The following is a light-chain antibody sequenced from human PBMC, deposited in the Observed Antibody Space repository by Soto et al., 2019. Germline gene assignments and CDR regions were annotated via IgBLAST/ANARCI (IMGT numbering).Light chain of an antibody. J-gene: IGLJ3*02. CDR1: NTKIGNRP. CDR3: FTWDDSLRGWV. V-gene: IGLV1-47*01. CDR2: KDL. Sequence: QAVVTQPPSASGTPGQRVTISFSGGNTKIGNRPVHWFQQLPGTAPKLLIYKDLQRPSGVPDRFSGSKSGTSASLAISGLRSHDEADYYCFTWDDSLRGWVFGGGTKLTVL.